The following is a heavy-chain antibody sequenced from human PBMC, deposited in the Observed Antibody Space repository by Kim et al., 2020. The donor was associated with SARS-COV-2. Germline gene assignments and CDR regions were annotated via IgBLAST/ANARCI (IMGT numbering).Heavy chain of an antibody. CDR2: IYYSGST. D-gene: IGHD5-18*01. V-gene: IGHV4-39*01. CDR1: GGSISIGGYY. CDR3: ARVGRYIYGPLDY. Sequence: SETLSLTFTVSGGSISIGGYYWAWIRQPPGKGLEWIGSIYYSGSTYYNPSLKSRVTISVDTSKNQVSLKLSSVTAADTAVYYCARVGRYIYGPLDYWGQGTLVTVSS. J-gene: IGHJ4*02.